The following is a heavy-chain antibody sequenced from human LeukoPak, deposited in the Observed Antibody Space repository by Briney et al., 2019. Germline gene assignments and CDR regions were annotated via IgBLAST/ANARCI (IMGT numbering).Heavy chain of an antibody. CDR2: ISGSGGST. V-gene: IGHV3-23*01. CDR1: GFTFSSYA. Sequence: GGSLRLSCAASGFTFSSYAMSWVRHAPGKGLEEVSAISGSGGSTYYADSVKGRFTISRDNSKNTLYLHMNSLRAEDTAVYYCAKTVSDYGDYGYYYYYYGMDVWGQGTTVTVSS. CDR3: AKTVSDYGDYGYYYYYYGMDV. J-gene: IGHJ6*02. D-gene: IGHD4-17*01.